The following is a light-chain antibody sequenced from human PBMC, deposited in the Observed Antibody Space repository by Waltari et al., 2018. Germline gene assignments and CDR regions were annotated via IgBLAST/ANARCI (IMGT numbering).Light chain of an antibody. CDR3: EQYSNWPGT. CDR1: QSIAGN. J-gene: IGKJ2*02. V-gene: IGKV3-15*01. Sequence: EIVMPQSPATLSVSPGERATLSCRARQSIAGNLAWYQQKPGQPPRLLIYGASTRATGFPARFSGSGSGTEFTLTISSLQSEDFAVYYCEQYSNWPGTFGQGTKLEIK. CDR2: GAS.